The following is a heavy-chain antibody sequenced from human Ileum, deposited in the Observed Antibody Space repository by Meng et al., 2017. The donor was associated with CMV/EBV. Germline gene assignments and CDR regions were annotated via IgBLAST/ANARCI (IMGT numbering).Heavy chain of an antibody. Sequence: QLQEWAAGLLKPSETLSLMCAVYVGSFSEYHWSWIRQPPGKGLEWIGEINHGGSSNYNPSLKSRVTISVDRSRNQVSLKLTSVTAADTAVYYCARASPQRRFLSYWGQGTLVTVSS. V-gene: IGHV4-34*01. D-gene: IGHD3-3*01. J-gene: IGHJ4*02. CDR2: INHGGSS. CDR3: ARASPQRRFLSY. CDR1: VGSFSEYH.